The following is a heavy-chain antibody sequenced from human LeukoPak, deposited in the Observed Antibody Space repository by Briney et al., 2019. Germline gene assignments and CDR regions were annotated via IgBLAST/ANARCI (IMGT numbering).Heavy chain of an antibody. CDR3: ARDHVYAFDY. V-gene: IGHV3-48*01. CDR1: GFTVSSNY. J-gene: IGHJ4*02. CDR2: ISGSGNAK. Sequence: GGSLRLSCAASGFTVSSNYMNWVRQAPGKGLEWVSYISGSGNAKHYIDSVKGRFTISRDNAKNALYLQMNSLRAEDTAVYFCARDHVYAFDYWGQGTQVTVSS. D-gene: IGHD2/OR15-2a*01.